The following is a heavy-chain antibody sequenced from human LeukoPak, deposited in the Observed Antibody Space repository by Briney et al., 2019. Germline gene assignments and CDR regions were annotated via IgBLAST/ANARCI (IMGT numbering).Heavy chain of an antibody. Sequence: PSETLSLTCTVSGGSFSNYYWSWIRQPPGKGLEWIGDIFYSGDTDYYPSLKSRRTISLSGSKNQFSLKRRPVPTADTAVHYYWRHNLRSRGGLASYNWFDPWGQGTLVTVSS. CDR3: WRHNLRSRGGLASYNWFDP. V-gene: IGHV4-59*08. CDR2: IFYSGDT. CDR1: GGSFSNYY. D-gene: IGHD3-16*01. J-gene: IGHJ5*02.